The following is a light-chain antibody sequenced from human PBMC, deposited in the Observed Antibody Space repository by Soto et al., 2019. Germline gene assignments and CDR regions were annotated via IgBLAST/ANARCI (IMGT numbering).Light chain of an antibody. CDR3: QQYDSYSSGP. Sequence: DIQMTQSPSTLSASVGDRVTITCRAIQTISSWLAWYQQKPGKAPKLLIFDASSLKPGAPSRFSGSGSGTEFTLTISSLQPDDFATYYCQQYDSYSSGPFGQGTKVDIK. CDR2: DAS. V-gene: IGKV1-5*01. J-gene: IGKJ1*01. CDR1: QTISSW.